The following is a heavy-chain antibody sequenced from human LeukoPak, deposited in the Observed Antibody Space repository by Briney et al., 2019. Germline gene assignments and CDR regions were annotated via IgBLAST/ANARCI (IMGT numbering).Heavy chain of an antibody. Sequence: AXVKVSCKVSGYTLTELSMHWVRQAPGKGLEWMGGFDPEDGEKIYAQKLQGRVNMTEDTSTDTAYMELSSLRSEDTAVYYCATIPGYSSSWYDPPVDYWGQGTLVTVSS. CDR1: GYTLTELS. CDR2: FDPEDGEK. V-gene: IGHV1-24*01. CDR3: ATIPGYSSSWYDPPVDY. D-gene: IGHD6-13*01. J-gene: IGHJ4*02.